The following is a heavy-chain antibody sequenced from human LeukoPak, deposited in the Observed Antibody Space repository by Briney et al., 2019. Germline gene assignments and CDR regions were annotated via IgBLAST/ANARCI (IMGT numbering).Heavy chain of an antibody. CDR2: ISSSSSYI. D-gene: IGHD3-10*01. V-gene: IGHV3-21*01. Sequence: GGSLRLSCAASGFTFSSYSMNWVRQAPGKGLEWVSSISSSSSYIYYADSVKGRSTISRDNAKNSLYLQMNSLRAEDTAVYYCARDRHYYGSGSYYNEFDYWGQGTLVTVSS. CDR3: ARDRHYYGSGSYYNEFDY. CDR1: GFTFSSYS. J-gene: IGHJ4*02.